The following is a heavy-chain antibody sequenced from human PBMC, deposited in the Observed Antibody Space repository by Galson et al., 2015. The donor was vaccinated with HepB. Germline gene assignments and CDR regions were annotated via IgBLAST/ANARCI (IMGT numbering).Heavy chain of an antibody. CDR3: TMYDTTWPFDL. Sequence: SLRLSCAASGFIFNNYGMRWVRQAPGKGLEWVASVTYDGDSNYYVDSVKGRFTISRGNSKNTLYLQMNNLRIEDTAIYYCTMYDTTWPFDLWGRGTLVTVSS. CDR1: GFIFNNYG. J-gene: IGHJ2*01. CDR2: VTYDGDSN. D-gene: IGHD3-9*01. V-gene: IGHV3-23*01.